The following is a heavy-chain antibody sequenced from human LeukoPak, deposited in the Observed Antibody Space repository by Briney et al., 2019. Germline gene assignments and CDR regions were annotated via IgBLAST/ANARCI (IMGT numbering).Heavy chain of an antibody. Sequence: GGSLRLSCAASGSTFSSYGMHWVRQAPGKGLEWVAFIRYDGSNNYYADSVKGRFTISRDNSKNTLYLQMNSLRAEDTAVYYCAKDSYYYDSSGYWGYYYYYYYMDVWGKGTTDTVSS. V-gene: IGHV3-30*02. D-gene: IGHD3-22*01. CDR2: IRYDGSNN. CDR3: AKDSYYYDSSGYWGYYYYYYYMDV. J-gene: IGHJ6*03. CDR1: GSTFSSYG.